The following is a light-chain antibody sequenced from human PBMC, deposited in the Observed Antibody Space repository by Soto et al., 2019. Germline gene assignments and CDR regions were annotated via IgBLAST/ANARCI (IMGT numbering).Light chain of an antibody. V-gene: IGKV1-12*01. J-gene: IGKJ4*01. CDR3: QQVNSYPLT. Sequence: DIQMTQSPSSVSASVGDRVTITCRSLAWYQQNPGRAPKLLIYAASTLYTGVPSRFSGSGYGTEFTLTISSLQPEDFATYYCQQVNSYPLTFGGGTKVDIK. CDR2: AAS.